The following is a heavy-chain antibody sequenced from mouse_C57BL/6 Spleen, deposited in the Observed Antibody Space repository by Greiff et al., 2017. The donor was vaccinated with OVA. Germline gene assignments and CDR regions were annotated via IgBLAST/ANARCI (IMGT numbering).Heavy chain of an antibody. V-gene: IGHV1-55*01. CDR2: IYPGSGST. CDR3: ARWGASAVAMDY. CDR1: GYTFTSYW. Sequence: QVQLQQPGAELVKPGASVKMSCKASGYTFTSYWITWVKQRPGQGLEWIGDIYPGSGSTNYNEKFKSKATLTVDTSSSTAYMQLSSLTSEASAVYYCARWGASAVAMDYWGQGTSVTVSS. J-gene: IGHJ4*01. D-gene: IGHD6-1*01.